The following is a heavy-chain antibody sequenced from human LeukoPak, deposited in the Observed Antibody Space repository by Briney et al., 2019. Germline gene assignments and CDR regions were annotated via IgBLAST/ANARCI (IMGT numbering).Heavy chain of an antibody. CDR2: INPNSGGT. CDR3: AVDSGYDLGGCIDY. D-gene: IGHD5-12*01. Sequence: RASVKVSCKASGYTFTGYYMHWVRQAPGQGLEWMGWINPNSGGTNYAQKFQGRVTMTRDTSISTAYMELSRLRSDDTAVYYCAVDSGYDLGGCIDYWGQGTLVTVSS. V-gene: IGHV1-2*02. J-gene: IGHJ4*02. CDR1: GYTFTGYY.